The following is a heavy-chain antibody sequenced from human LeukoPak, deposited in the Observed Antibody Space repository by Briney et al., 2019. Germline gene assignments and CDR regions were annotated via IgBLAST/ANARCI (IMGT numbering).Heavy chain of an antibody. D-gene: IGHD4-23*01. CDR2: TSASGVST. CDR3: AKRSDYGGNWNYFDY. J-gene: IGHJ4*02. Sequence: PGGSLRLSCAASGFTFSSYGMSWVRQAPGKGLEWVSATSASGVSTYYADSVKGRFTISRDNSKNTLYLQMNSLRAEDTALYYCAKRSDYGGNWNYFDYWGQGTLVTVSS. V-gene: IGHV3-23*01. CDR1: GFTFSSYG.